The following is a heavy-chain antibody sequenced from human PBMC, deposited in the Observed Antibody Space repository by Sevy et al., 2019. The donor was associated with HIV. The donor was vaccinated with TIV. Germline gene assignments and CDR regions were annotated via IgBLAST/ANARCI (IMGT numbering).Heavy chain of an antibody. CDR2: INHSGST. V-gene: IGHV4-34*01. Sequence: SETLSLTCAVYGGSFSAYYWSWIRQSPGKGLEWIGEINHSGSTNYNPSLKSRVTISVDTSKNQYSLKLRFVTAAGTAVYYCARGGGISAAAIQTWFDPWGQGTRVTVSS. CDR1: GGSFSAYY. CDR3: ARGGGISAAAIQTWFDP. D-gene: IGHD6-13*01. J-gene: IGHJ5*02.